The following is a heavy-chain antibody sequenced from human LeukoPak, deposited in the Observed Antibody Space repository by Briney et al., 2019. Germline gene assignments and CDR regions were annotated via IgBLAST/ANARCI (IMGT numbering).Heavy chain of an antibody. CDR3: AKGGWGTGIGY. J-gene: IGHJ4*02. Sequence: GGSLRLSCAASGFKFRDYYMSWIRQAPGKGLQWVSYISSSGDSIHYADSVEGRFTISRDNAKNSLYLQMSGLRPEDTAAYYCAKGGWGTGIGYLGQGTLVTVSS. CDR1: GFKFRDYY. D-gene: IGHD3-10*01. V-gene: IGHV3-11*01. CDR2: ISSSGDSI.